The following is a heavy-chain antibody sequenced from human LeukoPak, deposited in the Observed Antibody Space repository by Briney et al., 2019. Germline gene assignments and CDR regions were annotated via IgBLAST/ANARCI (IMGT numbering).Heavy chain of an antibody. CDR3: ATDRAWGGFDN. J-gene: IGHJ4*02. CDR2: IRTDGGST. Sequence: GGSLRLSCAASGFSFSTYWMHWVRQAPGKGLAWVSRIRTDGGSTCYADSVKGRFTVSRDNAKNTLDLQMSSLRVEDTAVYYCATDRAWGGFDNWGQGTLVTVSS. CDR1: GFSFSTYW. V-gene: IGHV3-74*01. D-gene: IGHD3-16*01.